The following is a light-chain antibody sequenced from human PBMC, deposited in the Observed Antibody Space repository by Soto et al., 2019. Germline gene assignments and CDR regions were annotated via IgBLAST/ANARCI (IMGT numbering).Light chain of an antibody. Sequence: QSVLTQPPSVSAPPGQKVTISCSGSSSNIGNNYVSWYQQLPGTAPKLLIYDNNKRPSGIPDRFSGSKSGTSATLGITGLQTGDEADYDCGTWDSSLSAVVFGGGTKLTVL. V-gene: IGLV1-51*01. CDR1: SSNIGNNY. CDR2: DNN. J-gene: IGLJ2*01. CDR3: GTWDSSLSAVV.